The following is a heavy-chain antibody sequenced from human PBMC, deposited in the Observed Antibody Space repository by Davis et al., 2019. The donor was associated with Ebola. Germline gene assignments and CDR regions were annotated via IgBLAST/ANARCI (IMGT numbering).Heavy chain of an antibody. CDR2: LSGSGGST. CDR1: GFTFSSYA. D-gene: IGHD4-17*01. Sequence: GESLKISCAASGFTFSSYAMSWVRQAPGKGLEWVSSLSGSGGSTYYADSVKGRFTISRDNSKNTLDLHGNSLRAEDSALYYCAKRATTRAEGAFVFWGQGTLVTVSS. CDR3: AKRATTRAEGAFVF. V-gene: IGHV3-23*01. J-gene: IGHJ4*02.